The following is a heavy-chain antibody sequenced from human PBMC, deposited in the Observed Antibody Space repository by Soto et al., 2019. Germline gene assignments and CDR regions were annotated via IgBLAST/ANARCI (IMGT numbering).Heavy chain of an antibody. CDR2: IYYSGST. Sequence: SETLSLTCTVSGGSISSYYWSWIRQPPGKGLEWIGYIYYSGSTNYNPSLKSRVTISVDTSKNQFSLKLSSVTAADTAVYYCARGYCGGDCRSKMNWFDPWGQGTLVTVSS. V-gene: IGHV4-59*01. D-gene: IGHD2-21*02. CDR3: ARGYCGGDCRSKMNWFDP. CDR1: GGSISSYY. J-gene: IGHJ5*02.